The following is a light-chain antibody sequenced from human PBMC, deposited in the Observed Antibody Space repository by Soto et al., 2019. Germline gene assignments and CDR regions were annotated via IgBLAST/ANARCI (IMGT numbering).Light chain of an antibody. CDR1: QSVNSF. CDR3: QQRSNWPPT. V-gene: IGKV3-11*01. J-gene: IGKJ4*01. Sequence: DIVLTQSPATLSLSPGERATLSCRASQSVNSFVAWYQQKPGQAPRLLIYDASNRATAIPARFSGSGSETDFTLTISSLEPEDFAVYYCQQRSNWPPTFGGGTKVEIK. CDR2: DAS.